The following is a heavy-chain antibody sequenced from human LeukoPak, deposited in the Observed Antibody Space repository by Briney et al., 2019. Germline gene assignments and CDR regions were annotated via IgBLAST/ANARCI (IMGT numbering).Heavy chain of an antibody. CDR2: IYYSGST. J-gene: IGHJ3*02. CDR3: ARGQRGRWLQLKSHAFDI. D-gene: IGHD5-24*01. V-gene: IGHV4-30-4*01. CDR1: GGSISSGDYY. Sequence: SETLSLTCTVSGGSISSGDYYWSWIRQPPGKGLEWIGYIYYSGSTYYNPSLKSRVTISVDTSKNQFSLKLSSVTAADTAVYYCARGQRGRWLQLKSHAFDIWGQGTMVTVSS.